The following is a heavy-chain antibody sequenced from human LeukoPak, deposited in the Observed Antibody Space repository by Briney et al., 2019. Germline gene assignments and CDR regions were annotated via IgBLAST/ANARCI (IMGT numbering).Heavy chain of an antibody. CDR1: GGTFSSYA. CDR3: ARESRVAVAGRAPFDY. Sequence: SVKVSCKASGGTFSSYAISWVRQALGQGLEWMGGIIPIFGTANYAQEFLGRVTITADKSTSTAYMELSSLRSEDTAVYYCARESRVAVAGRAPFDYWGQGTLVTVSS. V-gene: IGHV1-69*06. J-gene: IGHJ4*02. CDR2: IIPIFGTA. D-gene: IGHD6-19*01.